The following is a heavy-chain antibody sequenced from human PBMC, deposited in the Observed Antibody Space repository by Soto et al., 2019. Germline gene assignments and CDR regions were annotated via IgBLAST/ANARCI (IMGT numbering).Heavy chain of an antibody. V-gene: IGHV1-2*02. D-gene: IGHD5-12*01. J-gene: IGHJ6*02. CDR1: GYTFTGHY. CDR3: ARSARMVSYYYGMDV. Sequence: ASVKVSCKASGYTFTGHYMHWVRQAPGQGLEWMGWINPNSGGTNYAQKFQGRVTMTRDTSISTAYMELSRLRSDDTAVYYCARSARMVSYYYGMDVWGQGTTVTVSS. CDR2: INPNSGGT.